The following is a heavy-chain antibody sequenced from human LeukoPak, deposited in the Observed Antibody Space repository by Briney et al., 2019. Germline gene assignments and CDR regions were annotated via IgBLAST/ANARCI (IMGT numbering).Heavy chain of an antibody. V-gene: IGHV1-18*01. D-gene: IGHD6-19*01. CDR3: ASPRLEPLDAFDL. Sequence: ASVKVSCKASGYTFTSHSISWVRQAPGQGLEWMGWISAYNGDTKYAQKTQGRVTMTTDASTSTAYMELRSLRSDDTAVYYCASPRLEPLDAFDLWGQGTMVTVSS. J-gene: IGHJ3*01. CDR2: ISAYNGDT. CDR1: GYTFTSHS.